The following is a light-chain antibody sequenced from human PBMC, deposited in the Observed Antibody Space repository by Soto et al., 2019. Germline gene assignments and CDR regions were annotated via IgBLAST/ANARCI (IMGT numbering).Light chain of an antibody. CDR1: QSVSSSY. CDR3: QQYVSSPEWT. V-gene: IGKV3-20*01. J-gene: IGKJ1*01. CDR2: GTS. Sequence: IVLTQSPDTLSLSPGERATLSCRASQSVSSSYLGWYQQKPGQAPRLLIYGTSSRATGIPDRFSGSGSGTDFTLTISRLEPEDSAVYYCQQYVSSPEWTFGQGTKVDIK.